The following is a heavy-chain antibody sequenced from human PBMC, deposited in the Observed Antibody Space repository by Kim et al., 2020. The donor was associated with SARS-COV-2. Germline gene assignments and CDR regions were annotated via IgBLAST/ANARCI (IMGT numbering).Heavy chain of an antibody. Sequence: GGSLRLSCAASGFTFSDYYMSWIRQAPGKGLEWVSYISSSGSTIYYADSVKGRFTISRDNAKNSLYLQMNSLRAEDTAVYYCARYLMNQGNWNYVPQYYYYYGMDVWGQGTTVTVSS. D-gene: IGHD1-7*01. CDR3: ARYLMNQGNWNYVPQYYYYYGMDV. V-gene: IGHV3-11*01. CDR1: GFTFSDYY. J-gene: IGHJ6*02. CDR2: ISSSGSTI.